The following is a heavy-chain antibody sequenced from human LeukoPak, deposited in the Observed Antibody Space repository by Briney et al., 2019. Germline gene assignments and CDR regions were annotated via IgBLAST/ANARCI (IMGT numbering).Heavy chain of an antibody. CDR1: GFTFSNYW. CDR2: TNIDGSEQ. J-gene: IGHJ4*02. CDR3: VKYGGDLGVAFDC. V-gene: IGHV3-7*01. D-gene: IGHD2-21*01. Sequence: GGSLRLSCAASGFTFSNYWMSWVRQAPGKGLDCVANTNIDGSEQYYVDSFKGRFTISRDNAKNSLYLQMNSLRAEDTAVYYCVKYGGDLGVAFDCWGQGTLVTVSS.